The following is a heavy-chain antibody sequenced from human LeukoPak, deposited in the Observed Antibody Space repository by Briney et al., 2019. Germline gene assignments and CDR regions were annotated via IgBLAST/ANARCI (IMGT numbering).Heavy chain of an antibody. D-gene: IGHD1-26*01. Sequence: SSETLSLTCAVYGGSFSGYYWSWIRQPPGKGLEWTGEINHSGSTNYNPSLKSRVTISVDTSKNQFSLKLSSVTAADTAVYYCAREVGYYYYYYMDVWGKGTTVTVSS. CDR2: INHSGST. CDR1: GGSFSGYY. V-gene: IGHV4-34*01. J-gene: IGHJ6*03. CDR3: AREVGYYYYYYMDV.